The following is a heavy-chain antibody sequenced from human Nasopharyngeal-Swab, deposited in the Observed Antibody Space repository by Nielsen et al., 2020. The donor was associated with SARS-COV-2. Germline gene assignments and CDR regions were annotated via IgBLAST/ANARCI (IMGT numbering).Heavy chain of an antibody. CDR3: AREMITFGGVIGDYYGMDV. Sequence: GGSLRLSCAASGFTFSSYSMNWVRQAPGKGLEWVSVISGGSDSTYYTDSVRGRFTISRDNSKNTLYLQMNSLRAEDTAVYYCAREMITFGGVIGDYYGMDVWGQGTTVTVSS. D-gene: IGHD3-16*02. CDR2: ISGGSDST. V-gene: IGHV3-23*01. CDR1: GFTFSSYS. J-gene: IGHJ6*02.